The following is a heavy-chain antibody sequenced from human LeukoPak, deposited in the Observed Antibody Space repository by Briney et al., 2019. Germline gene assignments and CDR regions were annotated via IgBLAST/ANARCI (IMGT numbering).Heavy chain of an antibody. CDR2: INSVNGDT. CDR3: ARTAFGGVIVIAFDI. Sequence: ASVKVSCKASGYTFTSYYMHWVRQAPGQGLEWMGWINSVNGDTRYLQKLQGRVTITRDTSASTAYIELTSLTFEDTAIYYCARTAFGGVIVIAFDIWGQGTMVTVSS. J-gene: IGHJ3*02. D-gene: IGHD3-16*02. CDR1: GYTFTSYY. V-gene: IGHV1-3*01.